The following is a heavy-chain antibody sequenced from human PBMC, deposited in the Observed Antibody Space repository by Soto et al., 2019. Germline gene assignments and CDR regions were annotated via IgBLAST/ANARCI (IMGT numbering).Heavy chain of an antibody. CDR2: IVPSLDTT. CDR1: GGTFSSSG. D-gene: IGHD3-16*02. Sequence: QVHLVQSGTEVKKPGSSVKVSCKASGGTFSSSGFSWVRQAPGQGLEWMGMIVPSLDTTNYAQKFQARVTITADAVTSTAYMELRSLRSEDTAVYYCARWPQPRYTSDPYAVDVWGPGTRVIGSS. V-gene: IGHV1-69*11. J-gene: IGHJ6*02. CDR3: ARWPQPRYTSDPYAVDV.